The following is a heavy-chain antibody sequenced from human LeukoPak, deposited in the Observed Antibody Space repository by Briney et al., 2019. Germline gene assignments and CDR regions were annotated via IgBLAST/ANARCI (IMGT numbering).Heavy chain of an antibody. CDR3: ARGRGRFGRVERKYYFDY. CDR2: LYYTGST. CDR1: GGSLNSYY. J-gene: IGHJ4*02. Sequence: KPSETLSLTCTVSGGSLNSYYWSWIRQPPGKGLEWIGYLYYTGSTNYNPSLKSRVTMSVDTSKNQFSLKLSSVTAADTAVYYCARGRGRFGRVERKYYFDYWGQGTLVTVSS. D-gene: IGHD3-3*01. V-gene: IGHV4-59*12.